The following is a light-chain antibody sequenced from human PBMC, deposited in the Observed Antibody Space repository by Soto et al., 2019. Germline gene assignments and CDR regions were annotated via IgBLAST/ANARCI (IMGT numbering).Light chain of an antibody. CDR2: EGN. J-gene: IGLJ2*01. V-gene: IGLV6-57*04. CDR3: QSYDSSTVV. CDR1: RGSIASNY. Sequence: NFMLTQPHSVSESPGKTVTISCTRSRGSIASNYVQWYQQRPGSVPTTVIYEGNQRPSGVPYCLSGSTDGSSNSSSLTISGLQTEDEADYYCQSYDSSTVVFGGGTKVTVL.